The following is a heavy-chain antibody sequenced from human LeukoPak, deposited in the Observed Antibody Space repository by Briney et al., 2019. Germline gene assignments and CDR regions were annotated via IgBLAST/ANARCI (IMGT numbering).Heavy chain of an antibody. Sequence: KPSETLSLTCTVSGGSITSSSYYWGWIRQPPGKGLEWIGSVYYSGSTYYNPSLKSRVTMSVDTSKNQFSLKLSSVTAADTAVYYCARGRGVRGKYYYYYYMDVWGKGTTVTVSS. V-gene: IGHV4-39*01. CDR3: ARGRGVRGKYYYYYYMDV. CDR1: GGSITSSSYY. D-gene: IGHD3-10*01. CDR2: VYYSGST. J-gene: IGHJ6*03.